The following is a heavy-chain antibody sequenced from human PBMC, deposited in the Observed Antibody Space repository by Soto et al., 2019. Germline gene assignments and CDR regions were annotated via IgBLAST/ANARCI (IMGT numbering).Heavy chain of an antibody. CDR3: ASKPYCSTSSCYGPLKFDP. CDR1: GFTFNNYG. D-gene: IGHD2-2*01. CDR2: ISASDGGT. J-gene: IGHJ5*02. Sequence: GGSLRLSCAASGFTFNNYGMIWVRQSPGKGLEWVSSISASDGGTYYADSVKGRFTISRDTSKNTVYLQMNSLRAEDTAIYFCASKPYCSTSSCYGPLKFDPWGQGTLVTVSS. V-gene: IGHV3-23*01.